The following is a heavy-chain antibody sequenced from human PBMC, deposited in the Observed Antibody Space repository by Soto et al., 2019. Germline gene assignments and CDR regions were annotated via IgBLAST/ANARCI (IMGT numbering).Heavy chain of an antibody. J-gene: IGHJ4*02. CDR1: GFTFNSYY. CDR3: VRDWRDGYDHSFNH. Sequence: EVQLVESGGGLVQPGGSLRLSCAASGFTFNSYYMSWVRQAPGEGLEWVANIKPDGSEKYYVDSVEGRFTISRDNARNSLYLQRNSLRAEYTAVYYCVRDWRDGYDHSFNHWGQGTPVTVSS. V-gene: IGHV3-7*03. CDR2: IKPDGSEK. D-gene: IGHD5-12*01.